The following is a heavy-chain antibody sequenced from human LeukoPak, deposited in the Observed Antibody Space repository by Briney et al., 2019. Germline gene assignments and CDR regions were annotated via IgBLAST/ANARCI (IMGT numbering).Heavy chain of an antibody. CDR1: GGSLSGYY. CDR2: INHSGST. V-gene: IGHV4-34*01. Sequence: PSETLSLTCAVYGGSLSGYYWSWIRQPPGKGLEWIGEINHSGSTNYNPSLKSRVTISVDTSKNQFSLKLSSVTAADTAVYYCARVRKAAAGRGGCDYWGQGTLDTVSS. D-gene: IGHD6-13*01. CDR3: ARVRKAAAGRGGCDY. J-gene: IGHJ4*02.